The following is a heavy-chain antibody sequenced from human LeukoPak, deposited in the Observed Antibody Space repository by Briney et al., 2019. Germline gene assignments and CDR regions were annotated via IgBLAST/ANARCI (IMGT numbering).Heavy chain of an antibody. CDR3: ARDYYDSSGYYPTYYFDY. CDR1: GFTFSSYA. V-gene: IGHV3-30*04. Sequence: GGSLRLSCAASGFTFSSYAMHWVRQAPGKGLEWVAVISYDGSNKYYADSVKGRFTISRDNSKNTLYLQMNSLRAEDTAVYYCARDYYDSSGYYPTYYFDYWGQGTLVTVSS. D-gene: IGHD3-22*01. CDR2: ISYDGSNK. J-gene: IGHJ4*02.